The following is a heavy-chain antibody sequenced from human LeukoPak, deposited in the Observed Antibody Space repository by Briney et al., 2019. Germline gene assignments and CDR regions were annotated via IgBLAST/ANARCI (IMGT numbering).Heavy chain of an antibody. CDR1: GGSISSSNYY. CDR2: IDYSGST. CDR3: ARDYDI. Sequence: EPSETLSLTCTVSGGSISSSNYYWGWIRQSPGKGLEWIGSIDYSGSTYYNPSLKSRATISVDTSKNQFSLKLSSVTAADTVVYYCARDYDIWGQGTMVTVSS. J-gene: IGHJ3*02. V-gene: IGHV4-39*07.